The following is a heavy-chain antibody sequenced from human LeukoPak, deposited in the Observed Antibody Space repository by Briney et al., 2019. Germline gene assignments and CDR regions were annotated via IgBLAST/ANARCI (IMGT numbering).Heavy chain of an antibody. J-gene: IGHJ4*02. CDR2: IYYSGST. CDR3: ARAGSSGWDYFDY. D-gene: IGHD6-19*01. Sequence: SETLSLTCTVSGGSISSYYWSWIRQPPGKGLEWIAYIYYSGSTNYNPSLKSRVTISVDTSKNQFSLKLSSVTAADTAVYYCARAGSSGWDYFDYWGQGTLVTVSS. CDR1: GGSISSYY. V-gene: IGHV4-59*01.